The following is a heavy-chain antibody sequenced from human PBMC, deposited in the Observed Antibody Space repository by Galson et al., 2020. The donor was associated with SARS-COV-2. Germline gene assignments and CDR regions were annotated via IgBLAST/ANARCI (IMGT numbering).Heavy chain of an antibody. Sequence: SVKVSCKASGGPITTYTISWVRQAPGQGLEWMGRIIPITGTTNYAQKFQGRVTITADKSANTAYLELRRLRSEDTAVYYCAMGSYYVVSTAYRNVFESWGQGVLVTVSS. CDR3: AMGSYYVVSTAYRNVFES. V-gene: IGHV1-69*08. CDR2: IIPITGTT. J-gene: IGHJ4*02. CDR1: GGPITTYT. D-gene: IGHD3-9*01.